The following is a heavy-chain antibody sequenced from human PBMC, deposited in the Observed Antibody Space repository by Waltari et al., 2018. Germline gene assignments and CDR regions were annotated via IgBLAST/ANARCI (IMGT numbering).Heavy chain of an antibody. CDR2: FSYNGNP. CDR1: GGSISSTTYY. CDR3: ARPGRVGGGSLMGLDY. Sequence: QLQLQESGPGLVKASETLSLTCSVSGGSISSTTYYWGWIRQPPGKGLEWIGSFSYNGNPYSNPSLKSRITISVDTSKNQFSLQLRSVTAADTAMYYCARPGRVGGGSLMGLDYWGQGTLVTVSS. D-gene: IGHD2-15*01. V-gene: IGHV4-39*01. J-gene: IGHJ4*02.